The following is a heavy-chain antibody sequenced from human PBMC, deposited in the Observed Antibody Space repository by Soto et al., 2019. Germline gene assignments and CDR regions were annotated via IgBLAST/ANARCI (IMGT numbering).Heavy chain of an antibody. D-gene: IGHD6-13*01. CDR1: GYTFTGYY. CDR2: INPNSGGT. Sequence: ASVKVSCKASGYTFTGYYMHWVRQAPGQGLEWMGWINPNSGGTNYAQKFQGRVTMTRNTSISTAYMELSSLRSEDTAVYYCARVAAAGLGYYYYYYGMDVWGQGTTVTVSS. V-gene: IGHV1-2*02. J-gene: IGHJ6*02. CDR3: ARVAAAGLGYYYYYYGMDV.